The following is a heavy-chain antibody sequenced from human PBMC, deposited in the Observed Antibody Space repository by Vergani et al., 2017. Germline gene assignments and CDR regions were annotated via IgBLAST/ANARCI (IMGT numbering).Heavy chain of an antibody. CDR2: INSDGSST. D-gene: IGHD6-6*01. J-gene: IGHJ6*03. CDR1: GFTFSSYW. CDR3: ARHGEIAARHYYYYMDV. Sequence: EVQLLESGGGLVQPGGSLRLSCAASGFTFSSYWMHWVRQAPGKGLVWVSRINSDGSSTSYADSVKGRFTISRDNAKNTLYLQMNSLRAEDTAVYYCARHGEIAARHYYYYMDVWGKGTTVTVSS. V-gene: IGHV3-74*02.